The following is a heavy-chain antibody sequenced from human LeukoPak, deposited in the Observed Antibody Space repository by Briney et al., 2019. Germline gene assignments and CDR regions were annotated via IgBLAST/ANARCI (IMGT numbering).Heavy chain of an antibody. CDR2: ISTSRNYI. Sequence: GGSLRLSCVVSGFTFSSYHMNWVRQAPGKGLEWVSSISTSRNYIYYADSVTGRFTISRDNAKNSLYLQMNSLRAEDTAVYYCARAGSSGWYVEDTSWFDPWGQGTLVTVSS. V-gene: IGHV3-21*01. D-gene: IGHD6-19*01. CDR1: GFTFSSYH. J-gene: IGHJ5*02. CDR3: ARAGSSGWYVEDTSWFDP.